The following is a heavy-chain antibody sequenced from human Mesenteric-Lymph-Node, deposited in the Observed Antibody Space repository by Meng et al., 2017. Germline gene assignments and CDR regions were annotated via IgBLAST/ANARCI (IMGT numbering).Heavy chain of an antibody. Sequence: GGSLRLSCAASGFTFSSYSMNWVRQAPGKGLEWVAVISYDGSNKYYADSVKGRFTISRDNSKNTLYLQMDSLRAEDTAVYYCATDERATRPSYYFDYWGQGTLVTVSS. J-gene: IGHJ4*02. CDR3: ATDERATRPSYYFDY. CDR1: GFTFSSYS. V-gene: IGHV3-30*03. D-gene: IGHD6-6*01. CDR2: ISYDGSNK.